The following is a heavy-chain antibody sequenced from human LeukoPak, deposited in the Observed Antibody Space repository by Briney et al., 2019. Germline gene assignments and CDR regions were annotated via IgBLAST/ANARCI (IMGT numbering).Heavy chain of an antibody. D-gene: IGHD3-16*01. CDR1: GGSISSYY. J-gene: IGHJ6*03. V-gene: IGHV4-4*07. CDR3: ARTRLGVYYYYYYMDV. CDR2: IYTSGST. Sequence: SETLSLTCTVSGGSISSYYWSWIRQPAEKGLEWIGRIYTSGSTTYNPSLKSRITMSVDKSKNQSSLKLRSVTAADTAVYYCARTRLGVYYYYYYMDVWGKGTTVTVSS.